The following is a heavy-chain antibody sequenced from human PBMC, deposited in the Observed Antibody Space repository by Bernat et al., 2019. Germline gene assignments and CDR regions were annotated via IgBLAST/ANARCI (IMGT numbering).Heavy chain of an antibody. D-gene: IGHD3-3*01. Sequence: QVQLVQSGAEVKKPGASVKVSCKASGYTFTSYGISWVRQAPGQGLEWMGWISAYNGNTNYAQKLQGRVTMTTDTSTRTAYMGLRSLQSDDTAVYYCARGGYYDFWSAYCSNLYYYMDVCGTVPTVPV. J-gene: IGHJ6*03. V-gene: IGHV1-18*01. CDR1: GYTFTSYG. CDR3: ARGGYYDFWSAYCSNLYYYMDV. CDR2: ISAYNGNT.